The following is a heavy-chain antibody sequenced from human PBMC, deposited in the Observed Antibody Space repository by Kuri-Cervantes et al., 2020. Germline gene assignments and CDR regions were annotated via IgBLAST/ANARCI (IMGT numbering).Heavy chain of an antibody. CDR2: ISASGGST. CDR3: AKGDCISTTCPFEY. D-gene: IGHD2/OR15-2a*01. V-gene: IGHV3-23*01. J-gene: IGHJ4*02. CDR1: GFTCSNHA. Sequence: GESLKISCAASGFTCSNHAMSWVRQAPGKGLEWVSTISASGGSTYYADSVKGRFTISRDDSKNTLYLEVNSLRAEDTAVYYCAKGDCISTTCPFEYWGEGTLVTVSS.